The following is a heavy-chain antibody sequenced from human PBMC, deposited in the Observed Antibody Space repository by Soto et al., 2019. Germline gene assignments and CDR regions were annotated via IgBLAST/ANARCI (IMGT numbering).Heavy chain of an antibody. CDR1: GYTFTDFG. J-gene: IGHJ4*02. Sequence: QGQLVQSGAEVKKPGASVKVSCKASGYTFTDFGISWVRQAPGQGLEWMGWISAYSRNTNYAQKVQGRVTMTTDTXXXXXXXXXXXXXXXXXXXXXXXXXXXXXXXXXXXFDYWGQGTLVTVSS. V-gene: IGHV1-18*01. CDR3: XXXXXXXXXXXXXFDY. CDR2: ISAYSRNT.